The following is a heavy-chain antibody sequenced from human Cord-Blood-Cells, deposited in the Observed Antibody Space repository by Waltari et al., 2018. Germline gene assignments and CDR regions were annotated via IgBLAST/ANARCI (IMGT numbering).Heavy chain of an antibody. V-gene: IGHV3-74*01. CDR2: INSDGRST. Sequence: EVQLVESGGGLVQPGGSLRLSCAASGFTFSSYWMHWVRQAPGKGLVWVSRINSDGRSTIYADSVKGRFTISRDNDKNTLYLQMNSLRAEDTAVYYCASDLAAAGTDYWGQGTLVTVSS. J-gene: IGHJ4*02. CDR3: ASDLAAAGTDY. CDR1: GFTFSSYW. D-gene: IGHD6-13*01.